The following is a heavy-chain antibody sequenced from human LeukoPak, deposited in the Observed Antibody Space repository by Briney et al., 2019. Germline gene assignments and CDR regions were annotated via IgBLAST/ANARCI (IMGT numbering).Heavy chain of an antibody. Sequence: GGSLRLSCAASGFTFSSYWMSWVRQAPGKGLEWVANIKQDGSEKYYVDSVKGRFTISRDNAKNSLYLQMNSLRAEDTAVYYCARDRRLAAAGTWGFDYWGQGTLVTVSS. V-gene: IGHV3-7*01. CDR2: IKQDGSEK. CDR3: ARDRRLAAAGTWGFDY. CDR1: GFTFSSYW. D-gene: IGHD6-13*01. J-gene: IGHJ4*02.